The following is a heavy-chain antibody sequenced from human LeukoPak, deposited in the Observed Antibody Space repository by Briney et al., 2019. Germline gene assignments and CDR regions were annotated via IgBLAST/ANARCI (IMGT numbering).Heavy chain of an antibody. CDR2: ISGYSGST. J-gene: IGHJ4*02. D-gene: IGHD6-19*01. CDR1: GYTFATYS. CDR3: ARGHSSGRDYYFDT. Sequence: ASVKVSCKTSGYTFATYSIDWVRQAPGQGLEWMGWISGYSGSTNYAQKLQGRVTMTTDTSTTTAYMELRSLKSDDTAVYYCARGHSSGRDYYFDTWGQGTLVTVSS. V-gene: IGHV1-18*01.